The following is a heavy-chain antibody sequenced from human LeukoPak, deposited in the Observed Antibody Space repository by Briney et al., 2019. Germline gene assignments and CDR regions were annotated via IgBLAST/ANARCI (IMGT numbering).Heavy chain of an antibody. J-gene: IGHJ6*03. CDR2: IIPIFGTA. D-gene: IGHD2-2*01. V-gene: IGHV1-69*06. CDR1: GGTFSSYA. CDR3: ARSPILTDIVVVPAANYYYMDV. Sequence: GASVKVSCKASGGTFSSYAISWVRQAPGQGLEWMGGIIPIFGTANYAQKFQGRVTITADKSTSTAYMELSSLRSEDTAVYYCARSPILTDIVVVPAANYYYMDVWGKGTTVTVSS.